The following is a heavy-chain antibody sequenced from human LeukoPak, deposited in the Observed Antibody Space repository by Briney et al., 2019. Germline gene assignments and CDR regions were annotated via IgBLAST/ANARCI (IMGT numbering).Heavy chain of an antibody. CDR1: GYTFTGYY. CDR3: ARSYYYGSGNVDY. J-gene: IGHJ4*02. D-gene: IGHD3-10*01. Sequence: GASAQVSCKACGYTFTGYYMHWVRQAPGQGRAGMGWINPNSGGTNYAQKFQGRVTMTRDTSISTAYMELSRLRSDDTAVYYCARSYYYGSGNVDYWGQGTLVTVSS. CDR2: INPNSGGT. V-gene: IGHV1-2*02.